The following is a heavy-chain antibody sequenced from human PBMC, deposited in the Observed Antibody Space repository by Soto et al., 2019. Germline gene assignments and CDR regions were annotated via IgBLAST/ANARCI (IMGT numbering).Heavy chain of an antibody. CDR2: IYQSGSA. CDR1: GGSVTSGGYY. D-gene: IGHD2-15*01. J-gene: IGHJ4*02. V-gene: IGHV4-61*08. CDR3: ARSRYCTGGSCYLVSD. Sequence: QVQLQESGPGLVKPSETLSLTCTVSGGSVTSGGYYWSWIRQPPGKKLEWIGYIYQSGSATYNPSLESRVSISIDTSKKQFSLKLGSVTAADTAVYYCARSRYCTGGSCYLVSDWGQGTVVTVSS.